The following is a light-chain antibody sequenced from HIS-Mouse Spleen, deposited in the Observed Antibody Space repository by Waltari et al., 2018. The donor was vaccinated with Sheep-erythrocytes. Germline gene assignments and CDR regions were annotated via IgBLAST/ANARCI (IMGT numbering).Light chain of an antibody. V-gene: IGKV1-13*02. Sequence: AIQLTQSPSSLSASVGDRVNIHCRASQGISSSLAWYQQKPGKAPKLLIYDASSLESGVPSRFSGSGSGTDFTLTISSLQPEDFATYYCQQFNSYPHGYTFGQGTKLEIK. CDR3: QQFNSYPHGYT. CDR1: QGISSS. J-gene: IGKJ2*01. CDR2: DAS.